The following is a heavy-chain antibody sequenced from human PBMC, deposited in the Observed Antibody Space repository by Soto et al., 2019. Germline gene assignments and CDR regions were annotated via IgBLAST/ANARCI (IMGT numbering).Heavy chain of an antibody. D-gene: IGHD6-13*01. CDR2: IIPIFGAA. V-gene: IGHV1-69*01. J-gene: IGHJ4*02. CDR3: ARELRITTAGPRPYDY. CDR1: GGTLNSYA. Sequence: QVQLMQSGAEVKKPGSSVKVYCKSSGGTLNSYAVNWVRQTPGQGLEWMGGIIPIFGAANYVQKFQGRVTITADESTSTVYMELSSLRSEDTDVFYCARELRITTAGPRPYDYWGQGTLVTVSS.